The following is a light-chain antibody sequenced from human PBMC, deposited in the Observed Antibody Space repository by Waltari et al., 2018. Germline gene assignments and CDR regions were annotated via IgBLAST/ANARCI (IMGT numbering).Light chain of an antibody. Sequence: QTVVTPEPSLSVSPGGPVALTCAFTSGSVSTTSYATWYQQTPGQPPRTLVYKGSSRSSGVPDRFSGSVLGNTVALTITGAQADDEANYYCSLYMGSGIWVFGGGTKLTVL. CDR1: SGSVSTTSY. V-gene: IGLV8-61*01. CDR3: SLYMGSGIWV. J-gene: IGLJ3*02. CDR2: KGS.